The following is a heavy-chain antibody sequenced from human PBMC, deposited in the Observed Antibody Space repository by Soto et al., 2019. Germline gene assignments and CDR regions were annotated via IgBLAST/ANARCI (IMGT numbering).Heavy chain of an antibody. Sequence: GGSLRLSCAASGFTLSGYAMDWVRQAPGKGLEYVSGISSNGVGTYYANSVQGRFTISRDNSKNTVYLQMGSLGPEDMAVYYCARRARPDFYYMDVWGKGTTVTAP. D-gene: IGHD6-6*01. CDR1: GFTLSGYA. CDR2: ISSNGVGT. V-gene: IGHV3-64*01. J-gene: IGHJ6*03. CDR3: ARRARPDFYYMDV.